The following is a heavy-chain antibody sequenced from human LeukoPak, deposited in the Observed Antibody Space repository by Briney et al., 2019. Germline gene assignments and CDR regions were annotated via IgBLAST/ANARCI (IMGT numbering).Heavy chain of an antibody. CDR1: GFTFSSYD. J-gene: IGHJ4*02. CDR2: ISSNGGNT. D-gene: IGHD2-15*01. CDR3: ARGGGYCSAGSCYGIDY. Sequence: GGSLRLSCAASGFTFSSYDMHWVRQAPGKGLEYVSTISSNGGNTYYANSVKGRFTISRDNSKNTLYLQMGSLRAEDMAVYYCARGGGYCSAGSCYGIDYWGQGTLVTVSS. V-gene: IGHV3-64*01.